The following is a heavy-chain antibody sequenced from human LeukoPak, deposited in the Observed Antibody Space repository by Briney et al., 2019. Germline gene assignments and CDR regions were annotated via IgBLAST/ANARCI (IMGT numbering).Heavy chain of an antibody. CDR3: TRRRGRGAIFGVGPFDY. Sequence: SETLSLTCTVSGGSISSYYWSWIRQPPGKGLEWIGEINHSGSTNYIPSLKSRVTISLATSKNQFSLKLTSVTAVDTAVYYCTRRRGRGAIFGVGPFDYWGQGTLVTVSS. V-gene: IGHV4-34*01. CDR2: INHSGST. CDR1: GGSISSYY. D-gene: IGHD3-3*01. J-gene: IGHJ4*02.